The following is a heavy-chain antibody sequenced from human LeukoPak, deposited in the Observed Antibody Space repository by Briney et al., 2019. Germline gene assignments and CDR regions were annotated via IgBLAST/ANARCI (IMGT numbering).Heavy chain of an antibody. J-gene: IGHJ4*02. CDR3: ARMYYYDSSGYYYDS. CDR1: GFTFSSYE. CDR2: ISSSGSAI. D-gene: IGHD3-22*01. Sequence: GGSLRLSCATSGFTFSSYEMNWVRQAPGKGLEWVSYISSSGSAIYYADSVKGRFTISRDNAKNSLSLQMNSLRAEDTAVYYCARMYYYDSSGYYYDSWGQGTLVTVSS. V-gene: IGHV3-48*03.